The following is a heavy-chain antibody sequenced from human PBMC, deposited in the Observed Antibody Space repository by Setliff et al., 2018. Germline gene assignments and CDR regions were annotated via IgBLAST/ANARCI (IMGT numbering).Heavy chain of an antibody. J-gene: IGHJ6*03. Sequence: ASVKVSCKASGYTFTGYYFHWVRQAPGQGLEWMGWINPNNGDTKSAQKFQGRLTMTRDESTSTAYMELSSLRSEDTAVYYCAREMLVVRGVNSYYYYMDVWGKGTTVTVSS. CDR1: GYTFTGYY. CDR2: INPNNGDT. D-gene: IGHD3-10*02. V-gene: IGHV1-2*02. CDR3: AREMLVVRGVNSYYYYMDV.